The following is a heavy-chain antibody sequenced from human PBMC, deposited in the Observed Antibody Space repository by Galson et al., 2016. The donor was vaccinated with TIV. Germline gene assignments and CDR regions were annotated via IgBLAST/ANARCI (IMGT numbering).Heavy chain of an antibody. CDR1: GFTFSIFA. CDR3: TKVPSSGFSYYYGPDV. D-gene: IGHD3-22*01. Sequence: SLRLSCAASGFTFSIFAMTWVRQAPGMGLEWVSAISGGGGSTYYADSVKGRFTISRDNSKNTLFLQMNSLRAEDTAVYYCTKVPSSGFSYYYGPDVRGQGTTVTVSS. CDR2: ISGGGGST. J-gene: IGHJ6*02. V-gene: IGHV3-23*01.